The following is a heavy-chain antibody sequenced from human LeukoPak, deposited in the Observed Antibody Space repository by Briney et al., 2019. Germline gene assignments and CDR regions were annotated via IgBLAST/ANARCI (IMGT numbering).Heavy chain of an antibody. CDR3: ARASRGHYDSSGYYYVGGDY. Sequence: GGSLRLSRAASGFNVSTNYMTWARQAPGKGPEWVSIIYSGGRTYYAESVKGRFTISRDNSKNTLSLQMNSLRAEDTAMYYCARASRGHYDSSGYYYVGGDYWGQGTLVTVSS. CDR2: IYSGGRT. J-gene: IGHJ4*02. CDR1: GFNVSTNY. V-gene: IGHV3-66*02. D-gene: IGHD3-22*01.